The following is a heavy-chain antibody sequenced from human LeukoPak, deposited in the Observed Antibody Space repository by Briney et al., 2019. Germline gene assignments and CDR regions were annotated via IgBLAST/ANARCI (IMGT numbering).Heavy chain of an antibody. D-gene: IGHD4/OR15-4a*01. CDR3: ARTMAQQYGMDV. J-gene: IGHJ6*02. CDR2: MYYSGRT. V-gene: IGHV4-59*02. CDR1: GTSVSGYY. Sequence: SETLSLTCTVSGTSVSGYYWSWIRQPPGKGLEWIGSMYYSGRTYYNPSLESRVTLSVDTSKNQFSLKVSSATAADTAVYYCARTMAQQYGMDVWGQGTTVTVSS.